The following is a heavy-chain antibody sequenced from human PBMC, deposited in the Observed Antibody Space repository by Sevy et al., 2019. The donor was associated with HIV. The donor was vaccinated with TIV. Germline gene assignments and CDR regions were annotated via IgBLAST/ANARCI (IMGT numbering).Heavy chain of an antibody. J-gene: IGHJ1*01. CDR3: ARGLKLNVLRFLEWLLAF. Sequence: ASVKVSCKASGYPFTGYYIHWVRQAPGQGLEWMGRIDPNTGDTDYSQKFQGRVTVTRDTSINTVYMELRTLRSDETAVYYCARGLKLNVLRFLEWLLAFWGQGTLVTVSS. CDR1: GYPFTGYY. CDR2: IDPNTGDT. V-gene: IGHV1-2*02. D-gene: IGHD3-3*01.